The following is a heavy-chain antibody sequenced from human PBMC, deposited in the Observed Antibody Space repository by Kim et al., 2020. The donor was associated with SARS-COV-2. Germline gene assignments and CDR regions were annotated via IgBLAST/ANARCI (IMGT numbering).Heavy chain of an antibody. CDR1: GGSISSGGYY. D-gene: IGHD2-2*01. J-gene: IGHJ6*02. V-gene: IGHV4-31*03. Sequence: SETLSLTCTVSGGSISSGGYYWSWIRQHPGKGLEWIGYIYYSGSTYYNPSLKSRVTISVDTSKNQFSLKLSSVTAADTAVYYCARGTSSYYYYYGMDVWGQGTTVTVSS. CDR2: IYYSGST. CDR3: ARGTSSYYYYYGMDV.